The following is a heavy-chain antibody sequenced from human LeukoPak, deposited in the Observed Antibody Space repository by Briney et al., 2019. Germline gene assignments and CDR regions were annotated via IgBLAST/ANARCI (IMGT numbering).Heavy chain of an antibody. CDR2: IATAGDT. D-gene: IGHD7-27*01. CDR3: TRGGDVFDP. Sequence: GGSLRLSCAASGFTLSSYDIHWVRQPTGKGLEWVSAIATAGDTSYSASVKSRFTISRENAKNSLYLQMNSLGVGDTAVYYCTRGGDVFDPWGQGTLVTVSS. V-gene: IGHV3-13*01. CDR1: GFTLSSYD. J-gene: IGHJ5*02.